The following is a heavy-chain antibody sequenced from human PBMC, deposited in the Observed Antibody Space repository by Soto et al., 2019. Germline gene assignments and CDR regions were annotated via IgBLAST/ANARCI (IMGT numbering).Heavy chain of an antibody. D-gene: IGHD2-2*01. CDR2: IWYDGSNK. J-gene: IGHJ4*02. V-gene: IGHV3-33*01. CDR1: GFTFSSYG. Sequence: GGSLRLSCAASGFTFSSYGMHWVRRAPGKGLEWVAVIWYDGSNKYYADSVKGRFTISRDNSKNTLYLQMNSLRAEDTAVYYCARDRGYCSSTSCYPYYFDYWGQGTLVTVSS. CDR3: ARDRGYCSSTSCYPYYFDY.